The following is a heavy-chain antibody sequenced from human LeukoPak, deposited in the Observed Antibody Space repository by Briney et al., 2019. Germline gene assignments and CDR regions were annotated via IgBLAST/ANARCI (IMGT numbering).Heavy chain of an antibody. CDR2: MNQDGSEI. CDR3: ARDRAWNYFDY. V-gene: IGHV3-7*01. Sequence: GGSLRLSCVGSGFTFSRYWLNWVRQAPGKGLEWVANMNQDGSEIYYLDSVKGRFTISRDNAKNSVYLQMNGLKAEDTAVYHCARDRAWNYFDYWGQGTLVTVSS. CDR1: GFTFSRYW. D-gene: IGHD3-3*01. J-gene: IGHJ4*02.